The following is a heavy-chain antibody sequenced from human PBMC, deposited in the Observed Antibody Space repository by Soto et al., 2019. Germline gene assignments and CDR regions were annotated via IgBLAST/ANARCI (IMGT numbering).Heavy chain of an antibody. J-gene: IGHJ4*02. CDR2: VYHSGNT. V-gene: IGHV4-4*02. CDR3: TTGAPFSGVCFDY. D-gene: IGHD3-10*01. CDR1: GDSISSDKW. Sequence: PSETLSLTCAVSGDSISSDKWWSWVRQPPGKGLEWIGEVYHSGNTNYNPSLKSRVIISVDKSKNQFSLKLSSVTDADTAVYYCTTGAPFSGVCFDYWGQGTRVTVSS.